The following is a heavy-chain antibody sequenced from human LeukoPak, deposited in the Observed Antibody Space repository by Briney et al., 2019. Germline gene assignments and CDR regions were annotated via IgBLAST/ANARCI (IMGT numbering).Heavy chain of an antibody. D-gene: IGHD3-10*01. V-gene: IGHV4-59*01. Sequence: SETLSLTCSVSGASSGTNYWSWIRQAPGKGLEWIGYIYYSGGTNDNPSLKGRVTISADTSKNQFSLNLRSVTAADTAVYYCAKGHGSGTFYRGLFDSWGQGIPVTVSS. CDR1: GASSGTNY. J-gene: IGHJ4*02. CDR3: AKGHGSGTFYRGLFDS. CDR2: IYYSGGT.